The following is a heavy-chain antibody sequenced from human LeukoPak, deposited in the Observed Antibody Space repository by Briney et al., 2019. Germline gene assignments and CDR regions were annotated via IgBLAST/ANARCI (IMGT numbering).Heavy chain of an antibody. CDR3: AKGYSRSWYGAIDY. V-gene: IGHV3-74*01. D-gene: IGHD6-13*01. Sequence: PGGSLRLSCAASGFAFSDFWMYWVRQAPGKGLVWISNINEHGTTAYADSVKGRFTISRDNAKNILYLQMNSLRAEDTALYYCAKGYSRSWYGAIDYWGQGTLVTVSS. J-gene: IGHJ4*02. CDR1: GFAFSDFW. CDR2: INEHGTT.